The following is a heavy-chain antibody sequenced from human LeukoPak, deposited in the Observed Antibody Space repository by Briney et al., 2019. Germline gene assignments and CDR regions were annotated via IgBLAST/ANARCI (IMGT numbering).Heavy chain of an antibody. CDR3: ARVTASGGSRHFDY. D-gene: IGHD2-15*01. CDR2: IYSGGST. J-gene: IGHJ4*02. V-gene: IGHV3-66*02. Sequence: GGSLRLSCAASGFTVSSNYVSWFRQAPGKGLEWVSVIYSGGSTYYTDSVKVRFTISRDNSKNTLYLQMNSLRAEDTAVYYCARVTASGGSRHFDYWGQGTLVTVSS. CDR1: GFTVSSNY.